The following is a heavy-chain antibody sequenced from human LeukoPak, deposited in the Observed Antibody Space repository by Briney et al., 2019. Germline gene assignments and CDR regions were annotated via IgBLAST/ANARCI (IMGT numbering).Heavy chain of an antibody. CDR2: ISGSGGST. J-gene: IGHJ4*01. Sequence: PGGSLRHSCAASGFTFSSYSMNWVRQAPGKGLEWVSAISGSGGSTYYADSVEGRFTISRDNTKNTLYLQMNSLRAEDTALYYCPKGLMGATGRSFVDYWGQGTLVNGSS. CDR3: PKGLMGATGRSFVDY. V-gene: IGHV3-23*01. CDR1: GFTFSSYS. D-gene: IGHD1-26*01.